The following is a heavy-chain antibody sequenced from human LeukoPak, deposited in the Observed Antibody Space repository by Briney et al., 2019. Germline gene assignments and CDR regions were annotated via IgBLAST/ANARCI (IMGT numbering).Heavy chain of an antibody. Sequence: GSLRLSCAASGFTFSSYWMSWVRQAPGKGLEWVANIKQDGSEKYYVDSVKGRFTISRDNAKNSLYLQMNSLRAEDTAVYYCAREGHFLEWSLFDPWGQGTLVTVSS. CDR2: IKQDGSEK. CDR3: AREGHFLEWSLFDP. V-gene: IGHV3-7*01. D-gene: IGHD3-3*01. J-gene: IGHJ5*02. CDR1: GFTFSSYW.